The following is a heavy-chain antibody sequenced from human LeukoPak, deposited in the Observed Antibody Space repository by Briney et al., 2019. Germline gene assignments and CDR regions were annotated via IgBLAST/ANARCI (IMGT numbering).Heavy chain of an antibody. CDR2: IGTAGDT. Sequence: PGGSLRLSCAASGFTFSSYDMHWVRQATGKGLEWVSAIGTAGDTYYPGSVKGRFTISRENAKNSLYLQMNSLRAGDTAVYYCARSPYYYDSSGYYYDYWGQGTLVTVSS. CDR1: GFTFSSYD. D-gene: IGHD3-22*01. V-gene: IGHV3-13*01. CDR3: ARSPYYYDSSGYYYDY. J-gene: IGHJ4*02.